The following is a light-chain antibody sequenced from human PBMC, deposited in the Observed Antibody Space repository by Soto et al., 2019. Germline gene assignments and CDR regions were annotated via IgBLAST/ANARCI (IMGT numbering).Light chain of an antibody. CDR3: QQGHNWPLT. J-gene: IGKJ2*01. V-gene: IGKV3-15*01. Sequence: EIVMTQSPATLSLSPGERAALSCRASQSINSELAWYQQKPGQPPRLLIYAASTRATGVPARFTGSESGSEFTLTISGLQSEDFAVYYCQQGHNWPLTFGQGTSLEI. CDR2: AAS. CDR1: QSINSE.